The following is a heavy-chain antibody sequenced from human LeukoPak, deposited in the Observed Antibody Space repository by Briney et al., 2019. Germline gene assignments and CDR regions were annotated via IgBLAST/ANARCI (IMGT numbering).Heavy chain of an antibody. D-gene: IGHD5-18*01. Sequence: SETLSLTCAVSGGSIYSSIYYWGWIRQPPGKGLDWIGSISYSGTTYYNPSLKSRVTISVDTSKNQFSLRLSSVTAADTAVYYCARDTTMVTYNWFDPWGQGTLVTVSS. CDR1: GGSIYSSIYY. V-gene: IGHV4-39*07. J-gene: IGHJ5*02. CDR3: ARDTTMVTYNWFDP. CDR2: ISYSGTT.